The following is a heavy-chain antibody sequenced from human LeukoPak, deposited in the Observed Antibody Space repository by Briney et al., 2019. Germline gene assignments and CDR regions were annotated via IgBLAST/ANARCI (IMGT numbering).Heavy chain of an antibody. V-gene: IGHV1-2*02. Sequence: ASVKVSCKASGYTFTGYYMHWVRQAPGQGLEWMGWINPNSGGTDYAQKFQGRVTMSRDTSISTAYMELSRLRSDDTAVYYCARVDTVVVPAGITWFDHWGQGTLVTVSS. D-gene: IGHD2-2*02. J-gene: IGHJ5*02. CDR3: ARVDTVVVPAGITWFDH. CDR2: INPNSGGT. CDR1: GYTFTGYY.